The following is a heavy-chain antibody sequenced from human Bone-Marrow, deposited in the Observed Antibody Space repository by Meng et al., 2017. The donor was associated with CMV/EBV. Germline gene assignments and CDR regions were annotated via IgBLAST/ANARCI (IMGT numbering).Heavy chain of an antibody. CDR3: ARGVVVAATQGRTGWFDP. D-gene: IGHD2-15*01. CDR2: IKQDRSEK. J-gene: IGHJ5*02. V-gene: IGHV3-7*01. Sequence: GESLKISCAASGFTFSSYRMSWVRQAPGKGLEWVANIKQDRSEKYYVDAVKGRFTISRDNAKNSLYLQMNSLRAEDTVVYYCARGVVVAATQGRTGWFDPWGQGTLVTVSS. CDR1: GFTFSSYR.